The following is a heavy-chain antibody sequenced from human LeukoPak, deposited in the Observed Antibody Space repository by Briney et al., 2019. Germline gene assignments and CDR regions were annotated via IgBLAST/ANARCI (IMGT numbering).Heavy chain of an antibody. CDR3: ARPPFITMIVVGSFDY. J-gene: IGHJ4*02. V-gene: IGHV3-30*03. Sequence: GGSLRLSCAASGFSLSSYWMTWVRQAPGKGLEWVAVISYDGSNKYYADSVKGRFTISRDNSKSTLYLQMNSLRAEDTAVYYCARPPFITMIVVGSFDYWGQGTLVTVSS. CDR2: ISYDGSNK. D-gene: IGHD3-22*01. CDR1: GFSLSSYW.